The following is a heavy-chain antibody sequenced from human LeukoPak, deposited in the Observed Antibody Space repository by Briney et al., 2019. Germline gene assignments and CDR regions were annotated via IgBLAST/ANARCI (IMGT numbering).Heavy chain of an antibody. Sequence: PGGSLRLSCAASGFTFSSYGMHWVRQAPGKGLEWVAVISDDGSNKYYADFVKGRFTISRDNSKNTLFLQMNSLRAEDTALYYCAKLLITRVVIPPALDSWGQGTLVTVSS. CDR1: GFTFSSYG. V-gene: IGHV3-30*18. J-gene: IGHJ4*02. D-gene: IGHD2/OR15-2a*01. CDR2: ISDDGSNK. CDR3: AKLLITRVVIPPALDS.